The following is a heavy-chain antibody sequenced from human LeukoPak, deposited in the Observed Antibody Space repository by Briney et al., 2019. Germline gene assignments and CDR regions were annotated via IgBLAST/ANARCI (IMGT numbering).Heavy chain of an antibody. V-gene: IGHV3-23*01. CDR3: AKEDSSVWYYFDY. Sequence: GGSLRLSCADSGVTFSSYWMGWVRQAPGKGLEWVSAISGSGGSTYYADSVKGRFTISRDNSKNTLYLQMNSLRAEDTAVYYCAKEDSSVWYYFDYWGQGTLVTVSS. CDR2: ISGSGGST. CDR1: GVTFSSYW. J-gene: IGHJ4*02. D-gene: IGHD3-22*01.